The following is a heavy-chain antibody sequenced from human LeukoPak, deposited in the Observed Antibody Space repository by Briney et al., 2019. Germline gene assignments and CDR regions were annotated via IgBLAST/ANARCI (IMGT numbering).Heavy chain of an antibody. V-gene: IGHV4-34*01. J-gene: IGHJ4*02. CDR2: INHSGST. CDR3: ARSSRYCSGSSCFPLDY. Sequence: PSETLSLTCAVYGGSFSGYYWSWIRQPPGKGLEWIGEINHSGSTTYNPSLRSRVTISIDTSKNQFSLKLSSVTAADTAVYYCARSSRYCSGSSCFPLDYWGQGTLVTVSS. D-gene: IGHD2-15*01. CDR1: GGSFSGYY.